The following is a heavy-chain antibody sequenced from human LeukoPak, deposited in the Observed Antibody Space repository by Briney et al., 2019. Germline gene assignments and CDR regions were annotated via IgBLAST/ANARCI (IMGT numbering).Heavy chain of an antibody. J-gene: IGHJ4*02. CDR3: AKGYSSSWYLD. V-gene: IGHV3-30*18. Sequence: GRSLRLSCAASGFTFSSYGMHWVRQAPGKGLEWVAVISYDGSNKYYADSVKGRFTISRDNSKNTLYLQMNSLRAEDTAVYYCAKGYSSSWYLDWGQGTLVTVSS. CDR2: ISYDGSNK. D-gene: IGHD6-13*01. CDR1: GFTFSSYG.